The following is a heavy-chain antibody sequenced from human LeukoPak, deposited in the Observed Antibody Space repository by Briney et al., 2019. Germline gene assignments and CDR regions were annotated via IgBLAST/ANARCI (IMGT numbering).Heavy chain of an antibody. D-gene: IGHD4-23*01. CDR3: ARERRKYGGNSFDY. J-gene: IGHJ4*02. CDR2: ISSSGSTI. CDR1: GFTFSSYE. V-gene: IGHV3-48*03. Sequence: GGSLRLSCAASGFTFSSYEMSWVRQAPGKGLEWVSYISSSGSTIYYADSVKGRFTISRDNAKNSLYLQMNSLRAEDTAVYYCARERRKYGGNSFDYWGQGTLVTVSS.